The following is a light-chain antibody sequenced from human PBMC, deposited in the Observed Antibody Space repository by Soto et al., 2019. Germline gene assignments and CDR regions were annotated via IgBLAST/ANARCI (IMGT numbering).Light chain of an antibody. Sequence: EIVLTQSPGTLSLSPGERATLSCRASQSVSSSYLAWYQQKPGLAPRLLIYAAFSRATGIPARFSGSVSGSDFRLAISRLETEDFAVYECQRYGSAWAVGQGTKVEIK. V-gene: IGKV3-20*01. CDR1: QSVSSSY. CDR3: QRYGSAWA. J-gene: IGKJ1*01. CDR2: AAF.